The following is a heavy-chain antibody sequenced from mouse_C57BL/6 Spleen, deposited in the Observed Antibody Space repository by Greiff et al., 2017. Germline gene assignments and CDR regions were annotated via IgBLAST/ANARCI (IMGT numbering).Heavy chain of an antibody. CDR2: IYPGDGDT. Sequence: QVQLKQSGPELVKPGASVKISCKASGYAFSSSWMNWVKQRPGKGLEWIGRIYPGDGDTNYNGKFKGKATLTADKSSSTAYMQLSSLTSEDSAVYFCARVILGYWYFDVWGTGTTVTVSS. D-gene: IGHD1-1*01. CDR1: GYAFSSSW. J-gene: IGHJ1*03. CDR3: ARVILGYWYFDV. V-gene: IGHV1-82*01.